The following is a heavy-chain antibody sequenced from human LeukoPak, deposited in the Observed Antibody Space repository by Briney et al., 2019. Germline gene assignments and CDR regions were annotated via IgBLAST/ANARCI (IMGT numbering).Heavy chain of an antibody. J-gene: IGHJ4*02. Sequence: ASETLSLTCVVSGGSFSGYYWSWLRQPPGKGLEWIGEIIHSGSTNYNPSLKSRLTISLDTSKNQFSLILSSVTSADTAVYYCARRSAAAGNFDSWGQGTLVTVSS. V-gene: IGHV4-34*12. D-gene: IGHD6-13*01. CDR3: ARRSAAAGNFDS. CDR2: IIHSGST. CDR1: GGSFSGYY.